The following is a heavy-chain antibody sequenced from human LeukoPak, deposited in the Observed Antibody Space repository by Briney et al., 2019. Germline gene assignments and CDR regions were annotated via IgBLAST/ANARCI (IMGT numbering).Heavy chain of an antibody. J-gene: IGHJ4*02. Sequence: AETLSLTCAVYGGSFSGYYWSWIRQPPGKGLEWIGEINHSGRTNFNPSLKSRVTISVDTSKNHFSLKQSSVTAADTAVYYCARGGDILTVLDYWGQGTLVTVSS. CDR3: ARGGDILTVLDY. CDR2: INHSGRT. V-gene: IGHV4-34*01. D-gene: IGHD3-9*01. CDR1: GGSFSGYY.